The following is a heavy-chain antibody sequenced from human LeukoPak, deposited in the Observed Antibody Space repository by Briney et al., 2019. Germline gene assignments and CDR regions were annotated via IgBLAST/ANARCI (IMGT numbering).Heavy chain of an antibody. CDR2: ISPSNGNT. V-gene: IGHV1-18*01. CDR3: ARDEWAGYYDSSGYADGMDV. J-gene: IGHJ6*02. CDR1: TYTFTSFG. D-gene: IGHD3-22*01. Sequence: ASVKVSCKASTYTFTSFGISWLRQAPGQGLEWVGWISPSNGNTNYAQKVQGRVSMTTDTSTSTAYMELRSLRSDDTAVYYCARDEWAGYYDSSGYADGMDVWGQGTTVTVSS.